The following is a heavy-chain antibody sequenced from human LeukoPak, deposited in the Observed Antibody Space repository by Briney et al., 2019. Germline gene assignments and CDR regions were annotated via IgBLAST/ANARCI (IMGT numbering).Heavy chain of an antibody. J-gene: IGHJ4*02. V-gene: IGHV1-8*01. CDR2: MNPNSGDT. Sequence: ASVKVSCKASGYTFINYDITWVRQATGQGLEWMGWMNPNSGDTGYAERFQGKFTMTRDTSIGTAYMELSSLRSDDTAVYYCARGYDYVWGSYRYYFDYWGQGTLVTVSS. D-gene: IGHD3-16*02. CDR1: GYTFINYD. CDR3: ARGYDYVWGSYRYYFDY.